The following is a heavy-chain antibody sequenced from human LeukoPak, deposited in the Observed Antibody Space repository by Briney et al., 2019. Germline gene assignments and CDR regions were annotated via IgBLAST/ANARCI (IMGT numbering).Heavy chain of an antibody. CDR2: SRNKVNSYTT. V-gene: IGHV3-72*01. CDR3: ARSSTGWLLAY. J-gene: IGHJ4*02. Sequence: PGEALRLFWEECRLGKEGQYRWWPRQATKKGLEWVGRSRNKVNSYTTEYAASVKGRFTISRDDSKNSLYLQMNSLKTEDTAVYYCARSSTGWLLAYWGQGTLVTVSS. CDR1: RLGKEGQY. D-gene: IGHD6-19*01.